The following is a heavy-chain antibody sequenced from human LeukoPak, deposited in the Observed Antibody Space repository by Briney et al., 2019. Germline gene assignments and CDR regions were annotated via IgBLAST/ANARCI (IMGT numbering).Heavy chain of an antibody. Sequence: PSETLSLTSTVSGASIISGNYFWGWVRQPPGKRLEWIGSWHHSGITDYNPSLKSRVTIVADTSKNQFSLKLASVAAADSAVYFCARQYEFWGQGTLVTVSS. CDR3: ARQYEF. V-gene: IGHV4-39*01. J-gene: IGHJ4*02. CDR2: WHHSGIT. D-gene: IGHD3-10*01. CDR1: GASIISGNYF.